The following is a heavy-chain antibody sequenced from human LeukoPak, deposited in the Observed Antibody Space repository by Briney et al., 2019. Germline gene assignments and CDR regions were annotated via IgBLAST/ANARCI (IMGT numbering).Heavy chain of an antibody. CDR2: IIPIFGTA. V-gene: IGHV1-69*06. D-gene: IGHD3-22*01. J-gene: IGHJ6*03. CDR3: ARDATSDYYDSIWPPYYYYYMDV. CDR1: GGTFSSYA. Sequence: SVKVSCKASGGTFSSYAISWVRQAPGQGLEWMGGIIPIFGTANYAQKFQGRVTITADKSTSTAYMELSSLRSEDTAVYYCARDATSDYYDSIWPPYYYYYMDVWGKGTTVTVSS.